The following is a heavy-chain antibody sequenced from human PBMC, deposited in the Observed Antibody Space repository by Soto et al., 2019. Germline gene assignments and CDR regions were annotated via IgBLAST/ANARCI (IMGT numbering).Heavy chain of an antibody. CDR2: ISAYNGNT. J-gene: IGHJ4*02. CDR1: GYTFTSYG. D-gene: IGHD2-21*02. V-gene: IGHV1-18*01. Sequence: ASVKVSCKASGYTFTSYGISWVRKAPGQGLEWMGWISAYNGNTNYAQKLQGRVTMTTDTSTSTAYMELRSLRSDDTAVYYCARSLTKGSKVVTAIRVIDYWGQGALVTVSS. CDR3: ARSLTKGSKVVTAIRVIDY.